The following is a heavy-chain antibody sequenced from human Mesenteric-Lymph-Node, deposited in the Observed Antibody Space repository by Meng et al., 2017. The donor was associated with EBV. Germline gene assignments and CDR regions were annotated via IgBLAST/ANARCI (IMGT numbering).Heavy chain of an antibody. CDR3: ARHDYGDRNYFAP. CDR1: GGSLSRTSYY. V-gene: IGHV4-39*01. D-gene: IGHD4-17*01. CDR2: MYHSGST. Sequence: QESGPGLVKPSGTRPLTCTVSGGSLSRTSYYWGWIRQSPGKGLEWMGSMYHSGSTSYNPSLKNRVTISVETSKNQFSLKLSTVTATDTAVYYCARHDYGDRNYFAPWGQGMLVTVSS. J-gene: IGHJ5*02.